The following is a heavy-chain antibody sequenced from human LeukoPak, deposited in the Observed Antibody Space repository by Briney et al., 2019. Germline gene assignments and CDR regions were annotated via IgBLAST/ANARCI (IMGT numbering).Heavy chain of an antibody. D-gene: IGHD1-26*01. V-gene: IGHV3-66*01. CDR1: GFTVSSNS. J-gene: IGHJ4*02. CDR2: IYSGGDT. CDR3: ARRSGEGYFDC. Sequence: GGSLRLSCAASGFTVSSNSMTWVRQAPGKGLEWLSVIYSGGDTYYADSVKGRFTISRDNSKNTLYLQMNSLRAEDTAVYYCARRSGEGYFDCWGQGTLVTVSS.